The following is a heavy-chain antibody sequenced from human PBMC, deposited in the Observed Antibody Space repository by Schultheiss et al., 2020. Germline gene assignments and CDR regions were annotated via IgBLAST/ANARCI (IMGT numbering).Heavy chain of an antibody. D-gene: IGHD4-23*01. CDR3: AKEGDYSGNSGSFHH. CDR2: ISWNSGSI. Sequence: GGSLRLSCAASGFTFSSYAMSWVRQAPGKGLEWVSGISWNSGSIGYADSVKGRFTISRDNSQNTLHLQMNSLRTEDTAVYYCAKEGDYSGNSGSFHHWGHGTLVTVSS. CDR1: GFTFSSYA. V-gene: IGHV3-23*01. J-gene: IGHJ1*01.